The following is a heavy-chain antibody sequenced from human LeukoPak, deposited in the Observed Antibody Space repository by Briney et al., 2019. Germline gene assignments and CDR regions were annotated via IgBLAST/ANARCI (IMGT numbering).Heavy chain of an antibody. CDR1: GGSISGYF. Sequence: SETLSLTCTVSGGSISGYFWSWIRQPPGKGLEWIGYIYYSGSTNYNPSLKSRVTISVDTSKNQFSLKLSSVTAADTAVYYCARRRDTAMVNWGQGTLVTVSS. CDR2: IYYSGST. V-gene: IGHV4-59*08. D-gene: IGHD5-18*01. J-gene: IGHJ4*02. CDR3: ARRRDTAMVN.